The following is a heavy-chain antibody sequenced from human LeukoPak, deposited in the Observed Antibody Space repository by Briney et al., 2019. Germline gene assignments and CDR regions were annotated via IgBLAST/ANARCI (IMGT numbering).Heavy chain of an antibody. D-gene: IGHD5-18*01. J-gene: IGHJ4*02. CDR1: GFTFSSYW. CDR3: ASGNYGYVDY. CDR2: INSDGSST. Sequence: GGSLRLSCAASGFTFSSYWMHWVRQAPGKGLVWVSRINSDGSSTSYADSVKGRFTISRDNAKNTLYPQMNRLRAEDTAVYYCASGNYGYVDYWGQGTLVTVSS. V-gene: IGHV3-74*01.